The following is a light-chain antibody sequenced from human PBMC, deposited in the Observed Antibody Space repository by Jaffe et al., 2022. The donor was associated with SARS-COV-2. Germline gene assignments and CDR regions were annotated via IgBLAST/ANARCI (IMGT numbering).Light chain of an antibody. CDR3: QQYDKWPHT. V-gene: IGKV3-15*01. CDR2: RAS. J-gene: IGKJ2*01. Sequence: EIVLTQSPAALSVSPGERATLSCRASQSVSSNLAWYQQRPGQAPRLLVYRASTRATGLPAKFSGSGSGTEFTLTISSLQSEDFAVYWCQQYDKWPHTFGQGTKVEIK. CDR1: QSVSSN.